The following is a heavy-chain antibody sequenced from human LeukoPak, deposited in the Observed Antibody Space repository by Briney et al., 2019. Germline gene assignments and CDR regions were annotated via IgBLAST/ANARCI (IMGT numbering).Heavy chain of an antibody. D-gene: IGHD2-2*03. CDR2: IHPGDSDT. J-gene: IGHJ3*02. V-gene: IGHV5-51*01. CDR3: AGVGYCSSTSCYDAFDI. Sequence: GESLQISCKGYGYSFTSYWIGWVRQMPGKGLEWMGIIHPGDSDTRYSPSFQGQVTISADKSISTAYLQWSSLKASDTAMYYCAGVGYCSSTSCYDAFDIWGQGTMVTVSS. CDR1: GYSFTSYW.